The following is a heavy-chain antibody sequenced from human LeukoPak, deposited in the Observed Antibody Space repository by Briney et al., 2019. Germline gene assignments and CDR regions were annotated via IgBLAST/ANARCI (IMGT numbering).Heavy chain of an antibody. CDR2: IYSGGST. V-gene: IGHV3-53*01. J-gene: IGHJ4*02. Sequence: GGSLRLSCAASGFTVSSNYMSWVRQAPGKGLEWVSVIYSGGSTYYADSVKGRFTISRDNSKNTLYLQMNSLRAEDTAVYYCAKRLWFGEFPTPFDYWGQGTLVTVSS. CDR1: GFTVSSNY. CDR3: AKRLWFGEFPTPFDY. D-gene: IGHD3-10*01.